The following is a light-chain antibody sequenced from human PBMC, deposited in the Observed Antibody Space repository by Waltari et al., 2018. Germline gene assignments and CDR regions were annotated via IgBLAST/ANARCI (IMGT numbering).Light chain of an antibody. CDR2: AAS. CDR1: QTINSY. V-gene: IGKV1-17*03. CDR3: QQHNGHPRT. Sequence: DIQMTQSPSSLSASVGDRVTITCRASQTINSYLAWYQQKPGKVPKLLIYAASSLESGVPSRFSGSGSGTEFTLTISSLQPEDFATYYCQQHNGHPRTFGQGTKVEIK. J-gene: IGKJ1*01.